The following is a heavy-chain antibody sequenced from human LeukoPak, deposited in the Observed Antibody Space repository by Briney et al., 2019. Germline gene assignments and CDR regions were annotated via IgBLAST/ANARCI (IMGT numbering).Heavy chain of an antibody. V-gene: IGHV3-74*01. D-gene: IGHD6-13*01. J-gene: IGHJ6*02. CDR1: GFTFSSYW. Sequence: GGSLRLSCAASGFTFSSYWMHWVRQAPGKGLVWVSHINGDGISTSYADSLKGRFTISRDNARNTLYLQMNSLRVEDTAVYYCARTLYSPGGMDVWGQGTTVTVSS. CDR3: ARTLYSPGGMDV. CDR2: INGDGIST.